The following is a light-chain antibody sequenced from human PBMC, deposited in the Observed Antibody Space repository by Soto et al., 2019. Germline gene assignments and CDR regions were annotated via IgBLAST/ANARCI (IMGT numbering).Light chain of an antibody. V-gene: IGLV1-51*01. J-gene: IGLJ1*01. CDR2: DDN. Sequence: QSVLSQPPSVSAAPGQKVTISCSGSSSNIGGNSVSWYQQLPGTAPKLLIYDDNKRPSGIPDRFSGSKSGTSATLGITGFQTGDEADYYCGSWDSSLSAYVFGTGTKV. CDR1: SSNIGGNS. CDR3: GSWDSSLSAYV.